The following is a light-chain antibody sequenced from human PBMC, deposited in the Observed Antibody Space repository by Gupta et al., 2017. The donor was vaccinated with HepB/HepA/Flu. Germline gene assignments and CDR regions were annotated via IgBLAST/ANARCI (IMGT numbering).Light chain of an antibody. CDR1: QGVARW. CDR3: QQYSNYPCS. V-gene: IGKV1D-16*01. CDR2: AAS. J-gene: IGKJ2*04. Sequence: DIQMTQSPSSLSASVGDRVNITCRASQGVARWLAWYHQKPVKAPKSLIYAASILQSGVPSRFSGSGSGTTFILTISSLQPEDYGTYYCQQYSNYPCSFGQGTRLDIK.